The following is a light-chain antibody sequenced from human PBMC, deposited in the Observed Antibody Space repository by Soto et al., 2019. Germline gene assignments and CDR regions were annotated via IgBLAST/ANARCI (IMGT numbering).Light chain of an antibody. Sequence: QSALTQPASVSGSPGQSITISCTGTSSDVGAYNYVSWFQQHPGKAPKLMIYDVTYRPSGVSNRFSGSKSGNTASLTISGLQAEDEAHYYCSSYTGSSTVIFGGGTKVTVL. J-gene: IGLJ2*01. CDR1: SSDVGAYNY. CDR2: DVT. V-gene: IGLV2-14*03. CDR3: SSYTGSSTVI.